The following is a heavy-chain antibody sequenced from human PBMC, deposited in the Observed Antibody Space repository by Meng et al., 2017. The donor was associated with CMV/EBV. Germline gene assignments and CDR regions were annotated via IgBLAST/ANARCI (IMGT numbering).Heavy chain of an antibody. CDR2: ISSSSSYI. CDR3: ARDPIVVVPAALIGDAFDI. J-gene: IGHJ3*02. D-gene: IGHD2-2*01. Sequence: GESLKISCAASGFTFSSYSMNWVRQAPGKGLEWVSSISSSSSYIYYADSVKGRFTISRDNAKNSLYLQMNSLGAEDTAVYYCARDPIVVVPAALIGDAFDIWGQGTMVTVSS. V-gene: IGHV3-21*01. CDR1: GFTFSSYS.